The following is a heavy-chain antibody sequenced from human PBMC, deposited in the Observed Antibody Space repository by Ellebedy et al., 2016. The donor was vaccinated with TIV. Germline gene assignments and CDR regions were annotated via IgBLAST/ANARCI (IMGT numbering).Heavy chain of an antibody. CDR3: ARPSYGATDGMDV. J-gene: IGHJ6*02. CDR2: IYPGDSDT. CDR1: GYSFTSYW. D-gene: IGHD5-18*01. Sequence: GGSLRLXXKGSGYSFTSYWIGWVRQMPGKGLEWMGIIYPGDSDTRYSPSFQGQVTISADKSISTAYLQWSSLKASDTAMYYCARPSYGATDGMDVWGQGTTVTVSS. V-gene: IGHV5-51*01.